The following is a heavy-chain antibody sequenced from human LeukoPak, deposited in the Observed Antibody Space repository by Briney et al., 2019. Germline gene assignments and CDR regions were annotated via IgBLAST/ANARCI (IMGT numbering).Heavy chain of an antibody. Sequence: SVKVPCKASGDNFNNYIITWVRQAPGQGLEWMGGVIPLFNTPNYAQKFQGRVTIATDESTHTSYMELRSLRSDDTAVYYCARVDRSYFYMDVWGKGTTVTVSS. CDR3: ARVDRSYFYMDV. J-gene: IGHJ6*03. V-gene: IGHV1-69*05. CDR1: GDNFNNYI. CDR2: VIPLFNTP.